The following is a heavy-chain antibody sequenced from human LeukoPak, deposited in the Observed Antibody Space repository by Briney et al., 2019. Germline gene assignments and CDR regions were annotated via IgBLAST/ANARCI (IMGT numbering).Heavy chain of an antibody. CDR1: GFTFSSYG. V-gene: IGHV3-30*03. CDR2: ISYDGSNK. CDR3: APDLRGAAWSLDY. Sequence: PGRSLRLSCAVSGFTFSSYGMHWVRQAPGKGLEWVAVISYDGSNKYYADSVKGRFTISRDKSKNTLYLQMNSLRAEDTAVYYCAPDLRGAAWSLDYWGQGTLVTVSS. J-gene: IGHJ4*02. D-gene: IGHD2-15*01.